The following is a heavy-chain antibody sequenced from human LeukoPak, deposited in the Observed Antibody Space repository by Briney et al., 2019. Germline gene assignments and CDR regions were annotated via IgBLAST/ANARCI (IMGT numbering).Heavy chain of an antibody. V-gene: IGHV1-2*02. CDR1: GYTFTGYY. CDR3: ARAWEPNDAFDI. J-gene: IGHJ3*02. D-gene: IGHD1-14*01. CDR2: INPNSGGT. Sequence: GASVKVSCKASGYTFTGYYMHWVRQAPGQGLEWMGWINPNSGGTNYAQKFQGRVTMTRDTSISTAYMELSRLRSDDTAVYYWARAWEPNDAFDIWGQGTMVTVSS.